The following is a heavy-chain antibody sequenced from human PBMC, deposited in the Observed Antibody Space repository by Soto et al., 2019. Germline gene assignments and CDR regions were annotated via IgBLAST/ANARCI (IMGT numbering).Heavy chain of an antibody. CDR2: IYYSGDT. Sequence: QVQLQESGPGLVEPSQTLSLTCNVSGDSISSGGYHWSWIRQHPGKGLEWIVYIYYSGDTYYNPSLKSRVAISVRTSKKQFSLNLSSATAADTAVYYCARLAYSSRGGQLFDYWGQGVLVTVSS. CDR3: ARLAYSSRGGQLFDY. V-gene: IGHV4-31*03. D-gene: IGHD6-13*01. J-gene: IGHJ4*02. CDR1: GDSISSGGYH.